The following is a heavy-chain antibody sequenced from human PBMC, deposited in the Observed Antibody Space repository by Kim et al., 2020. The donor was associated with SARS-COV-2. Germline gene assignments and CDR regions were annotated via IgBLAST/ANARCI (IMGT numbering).Heavy chain of an antibody. CDR1: GGSFSGYY. CDR3: ARGARYNWNYIGRGWFDP. V-gene: IGHV4-34*01. D-gene: IGHD1-7*01. CDR2: INHSGST. Sequence: SETLSPTCAVYGGSFSGYYWSWIRQPPGKGLEWIGEINHSGSTNYNPYLKSRFTISVDTSKNQFSLKLSSVTAADTAVYYCARGARYNWNYIGRGWFDPWGQGTLVTVSS. J-gene: IGHJ5*02.